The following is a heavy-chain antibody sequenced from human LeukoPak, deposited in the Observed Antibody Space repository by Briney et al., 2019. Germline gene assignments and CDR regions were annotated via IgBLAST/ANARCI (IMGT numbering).Heavy chain of an antibody. CDR2: FDPEDGET. CDR1: GYTLTELS. CDR3: ATDHVYRWFGELLWYY. V-gene: IGHV1-24*01. J-gene: IGHJ4*02. Sequence: SVQVSCKVSGYTLTELSMHWVRQAPGKGLEWMGGFDPEDGETIYAQKFQGRVTITEDTSTDTAYMELSSLRSEDTAVYYCATDHVYRWFGELLWYYWGQGTLVTVSS. D-gene: IGHD3-10*01.